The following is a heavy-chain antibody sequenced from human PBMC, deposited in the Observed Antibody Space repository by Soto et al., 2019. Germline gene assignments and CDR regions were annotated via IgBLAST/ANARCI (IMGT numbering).Heavy chain of an antibody. CDR1: CYTCAWYR. Sequence: ASGTDTCRASCYTCAWYRINSVRQAPGQGLEWMGWINAYNGNTDYAQKFQGRVTLTTDTSTSTAYMELRSLRSDDTAVYYCARDVVGYCSSASCPLDYWGQGTLVTVSS. V-gene: IGHV1-18*04. D-gene: IGHD2-2*01. CDR3: ARDVVGYCSSASCPLDY. J-gene: IGHJ4*02. CDR2: INAYNGNT.